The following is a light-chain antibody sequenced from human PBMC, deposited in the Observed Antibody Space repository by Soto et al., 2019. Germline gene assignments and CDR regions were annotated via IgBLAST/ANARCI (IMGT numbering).Light chain of an antibody. Sequence: QSVLTQPPSASGTPGQRVTISCSGSSSNIGSNYVYWYQHLPGTAPKALIYRDNQRPSGVPDRIAGSKSGTSAFLAISGLRSEDEADYYCAAWDDSLRGWVFGGGTKLTFL. CDR1: SSNIGSNY. CDR2: RDN. CDR3: AAWDDSLRGWV. J-gene: IGLJ3*02. V-gene: IGLV1-47*01.